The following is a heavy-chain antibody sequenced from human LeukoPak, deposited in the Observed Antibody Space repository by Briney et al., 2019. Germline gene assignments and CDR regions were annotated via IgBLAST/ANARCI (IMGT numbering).Heavy chain of an antibody. CDR2: IFSSGTT. CDR1: GGSINNYV. Sequence: SETLSLTCTVSGGSINNYVLIWIRQPAGKRLEWIGRIFSSGTTNYNPSLKSRATMSVDTSKNQFSLKLSSVTAADTAVYYCARDKSYGRGAFDYWGQGTLVTVSS. D-gene: IGHD5-18*01. V-gene: IGHV4-4*07. CDR3: ARDKSYGRGAFDY. J-gene: IGHJ4*02.